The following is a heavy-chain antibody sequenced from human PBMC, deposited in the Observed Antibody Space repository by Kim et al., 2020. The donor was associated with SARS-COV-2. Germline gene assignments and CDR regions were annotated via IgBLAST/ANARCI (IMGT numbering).Heavy chain of an antibody. CDR1: GFTFSSYA. CDR2: ISGSGGST. D-gene: IGHD5-18*01. Sequence: GGSLRLSCAASGFTFSSYAMSWVRQAPGKGLEWVSAISGSGGSTYYADSVKGRFTISRDNSKNTLYLQMNSLRAEDTAVYYCAKDGTGGYSYGYGLLPFDYWGQGTLVTVSS. V-gene: IGHV3-23*01. J-gene: IGHJ4*02. CDR3: AKDGTGGYSYGYGLLPFDY.